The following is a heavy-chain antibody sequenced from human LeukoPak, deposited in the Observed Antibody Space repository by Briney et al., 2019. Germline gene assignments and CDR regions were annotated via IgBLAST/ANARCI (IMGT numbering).Heavy chain of an antibody. J-gene: IGHJ4*02. Sequence: PSETLSLTCAVYGGSFSGYYWSWIRQPPGKGLEWIGEINHSGSTNYNPSLKSRVTISVDTSKNQFSLKLSFVTAADTAVYYCARKGRAHYYGSGSYYNPFDYWGQGTLVTVSS. V-gene: IGHV4-34*01. CDR1: GGSFSGYY. CDR2: INHSGST. D-gene: IGHD3-10*01. CDR3: ARKGRAHYYGSGSYYNPFDY.